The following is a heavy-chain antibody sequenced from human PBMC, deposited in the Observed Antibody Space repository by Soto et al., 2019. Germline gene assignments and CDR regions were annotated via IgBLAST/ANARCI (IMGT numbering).Heavy chain of an antibody. J-gene: IGHJ6*02. CDR1: GYTFTSYD. D-gene: IGHD4-4*01. Sequence: ASVKVSFKSSGYTFTSYDINWVLQATGQGLEWMGWMNPNSGNTGYAQKFQGRVTMTRNTSISTAYMELSSLRSEDTAVYYCARGQTTDYYYYYGMDVWGQGTTVTVSS. V-gene: IGHV1-8*01. CDR2: MNPNSGNT. CDR3: ARGQTTDYYYYYGMDV.